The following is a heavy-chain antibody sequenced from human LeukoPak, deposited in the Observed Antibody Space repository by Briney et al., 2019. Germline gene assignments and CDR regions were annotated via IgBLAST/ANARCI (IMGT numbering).Heavy chain of an antibody. CDR2: ISSSSSYI. CDR1: GFTFSSYS. D-gene: IGHD5-12*01. Sequence: PGGSLRLSCAASGFTFSSYSMNWVRQAPGKGLEWVSSISSSSSYIYYADSVKGRFTISRDNAKNSLYLQMNSPRAEDTAVYYCARADATIFHYYGMDVWGQGTTVTVSS. V-gene: IGHV3-21*01. CDR3: ARADATIFHYYGMDV. J-gene: IGHJ6*02.